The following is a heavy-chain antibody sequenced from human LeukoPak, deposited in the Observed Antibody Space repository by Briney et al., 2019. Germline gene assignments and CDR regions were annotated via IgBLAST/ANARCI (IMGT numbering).Heavy chain of an antibody. Sequence: ASVKVSCKASGYTFTGYYMNWVRQAPGQGLEWMGRINPNSGGTNYAQKFQGRVTMTRDTSISTAYMELSRPTSDDTAVYYCARLEGMPADYWGQGTLVTVSS. CDR2: INPNSGGT. CDR3: ARLEGMPADY. J-gene: IGHJ4*02. D-gene: IGHD2-2*01. CDR1: GYTFTGYY. V-gene: IGHV1-2*06.